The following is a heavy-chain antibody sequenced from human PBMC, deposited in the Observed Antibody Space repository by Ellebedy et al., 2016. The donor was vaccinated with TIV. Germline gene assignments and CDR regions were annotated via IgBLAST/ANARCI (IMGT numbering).Heavy chain of an antibody. CDR3: ARGRSGTYIHHAFDS. CDR2: FSDST. D-gene: IGHD1-14*01. Sequence: GESLKISCAASGFSFNSYAMSWVRQAPGKGLEWVSHFSDSTYYADSVKGRFTISRDNSKNTLYLQMNSLRAEDTARYYCARGRSGTYIHHAFDSWGQGTLVTVSS. CDR1: GFSFNSYA. V-gene: IGHV3-23*01. J-gene: IGHJ4*02.